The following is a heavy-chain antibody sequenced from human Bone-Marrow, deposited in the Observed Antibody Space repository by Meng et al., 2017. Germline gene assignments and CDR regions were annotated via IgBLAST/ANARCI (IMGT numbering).Heavy chain of an antibody. CDR2: IYYSGST. V-gene: IGHV4-59*01. CDR3: ASLDYGDYGYFDY. Sequence: QVQLQEPGPGLVKPSETLSLTCTVSGGSISSYYWSWIRQPPGKGLEWIGYIYYSGSTNYNPSLKSRVTISVDTSKNQFSLKLSSVTAADTAVYYCASLDYGDYGYFDYWGQGTLVTVFS. J-gene: IGHJ4*02. CDR1: GGSISSYY. D-gene: IGHD4-17*01.